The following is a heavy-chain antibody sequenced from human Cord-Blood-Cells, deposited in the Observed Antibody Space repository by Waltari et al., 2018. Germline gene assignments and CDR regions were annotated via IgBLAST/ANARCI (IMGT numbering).Heavy chain of an antibody. J-gene: IGHJ3*02. CDR3: ARGRNDAFDI. CDR2: ISYDGSNK. V-gene: IGHV3-30*04. CDR1: GFTFRSYA. Sequence: QVQLVESGGGVVQPRRSLRLSCAASGFTFRSYALPWVRQAPGKGLEWVAVISYDGSNKYYADSVKGRFTISRDNSKNTPYLQMNSLRAEDTAVYYCARGRNDAFDIWGQGTMVTVYS.